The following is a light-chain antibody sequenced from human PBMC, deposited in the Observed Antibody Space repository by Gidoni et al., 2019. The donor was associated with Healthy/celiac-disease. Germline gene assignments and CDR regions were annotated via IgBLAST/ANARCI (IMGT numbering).Light chain of an antibody. CDR3: QKYNSAPLT. J-gene: IGKJ3*01. CDR1: PGISNY. Sequence: DIQMTQSPSSPSASVGDRVPITCRASPGISNYLDWYQQKQGKVPKLLIDAASTLQSGVPSRFSGSGSGTDFTLTISSLEPEDVATYYWQKYNSAPLTFGPGTKVDIK. CDR2: AAS. V-gene: IGKV1-27*01.